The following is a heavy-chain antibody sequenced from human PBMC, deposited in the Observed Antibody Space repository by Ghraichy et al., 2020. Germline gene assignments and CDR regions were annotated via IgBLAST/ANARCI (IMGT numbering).Heavy chain of an antibody. D-gene: IGHD1-26*01. Sequence: SQTLSLTCAVYGGSFSGYYWSWIRQPPGKGLEWIGEINHSGSTNYNPSLKSRVTISVDTSKNQFSLKLSSVTAADTAVYYCASLKGDMSGSYHDAFDIWGQGTMVTVSS. CDR1: GGSFSGYY. J-gene: IGHJ3*02. CDR2: INHSGST. CDR3: ASLKGDMSGSYHDAFDI. V-gene: IGHV4-34*01.